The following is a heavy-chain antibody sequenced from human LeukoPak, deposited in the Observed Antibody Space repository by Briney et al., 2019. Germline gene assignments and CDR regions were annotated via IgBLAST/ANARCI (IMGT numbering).Heavy chain of an antibody. CDR1: GFTFRDFY. V-gene: IGHV3-11*01. J-gene: IGHJ4*02. CDR2: IGPSGTIM. CDR3: TRDPRLCDY. Sequence: PGGSLRLYCAASGFTFRDFYMTWIRQAPGKGLEWVAYIGPSGTIMNYADSVKGRFTVSRDNAENSLYLQMNSLRAEDTAVYYCTRDPRLCDYWGQGTLVTVSS.